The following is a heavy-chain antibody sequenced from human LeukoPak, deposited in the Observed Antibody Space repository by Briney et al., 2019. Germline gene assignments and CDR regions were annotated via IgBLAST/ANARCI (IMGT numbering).Heavy chain of an antibody. CDR3: ARGSSSNTFDY. CDR1: GGSISSYY. V-gene: IGHV4-59*01. J-gene: IGHJ4*02. D-gene: IGHD6-13*01. Sequence: SETLSLTCTVSGGSISSYYWSWIRQPPGKGLEWIGYIYYSGSTNYNPSLKSRVTISVDTSKNQFSLKLSSVTAADTAVYYCARGSSSNTFDYWGQGTLVTVSS. CDR2: IYYSGST.